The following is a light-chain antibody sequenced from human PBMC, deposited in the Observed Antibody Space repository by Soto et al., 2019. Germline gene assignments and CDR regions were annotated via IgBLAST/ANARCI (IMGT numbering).Light chain of an antibody. J-gene: IGKJ1*01. CDR2: GAS. Sequence: EIVLTQSPGTLSLSPGERASLSCRASQSVSSGHLAWYQQKPGQAPRLLIYGASSRATGIPDRFSGSGSGTEFTLTISSLQSEDFAVYYCQQYNNWPQTFGQGTKV. CDR1: QSVSSGH. V-gene: IGKV3-20*01. CDR3: QQYNNWPQT.